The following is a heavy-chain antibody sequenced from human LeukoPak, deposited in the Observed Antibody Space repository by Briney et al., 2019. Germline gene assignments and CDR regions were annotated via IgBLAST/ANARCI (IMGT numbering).Heavy chain of an antibody. CDR1: GGSISSYY. V-gene: IGHV4-4*07. Sequence: KPSETLSLTCTVSGGSISSYYWSWIRQPAGKGLEWIGRIYTSGGTNYNPSLKSRVTISVDTSKNQFSLKLSSVTAADTAAYYCARHFPVGSWFDPWGQGTLVTVSS. CDR3: ARHFPVGSWFDP. J-gene: IGHJ5*02. D-gene: IGHD4-23*01. CDR2: IYTSGGT.